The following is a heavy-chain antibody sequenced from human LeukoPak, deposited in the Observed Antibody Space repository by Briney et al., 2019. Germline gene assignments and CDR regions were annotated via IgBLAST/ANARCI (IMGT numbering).Heavy chain of an antibody. V-gene: IGHV1-2*02. CDR2: INPNSGGT. CDR1: GFTFSTYG. CDR3: AREYYDSSGYVGGPFDP. D-gene: IGHD3-22*01. Sequence: GGSLRLSCAASGFTFSTYGMHWVRQAPGQGLEWMGWINPNSGGTNYAQKFQGRVTMTRDTSISTAYMELSRLRSDDTAVYYCAREYYDSSGYVGGPFDPWGQGTLVTVSS. J-gene: IGHJ5*02.